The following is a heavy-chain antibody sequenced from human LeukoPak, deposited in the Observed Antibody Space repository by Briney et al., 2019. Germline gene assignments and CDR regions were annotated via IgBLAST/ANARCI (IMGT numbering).Heavy chain of an antibody. CDR3: AIEEGAYYGSGTYFDY. CDR1: GFIFSSYG. V-gene: IGHV3-23*01. D-gene: IGHD3-10*01. CDR2: ISGGGGST. Sequence: GGSLRLSCAASGFIFSSYGMTWVRQSPGKGLECVSAISGGGGSTYYADSVKGRFTMSRDNSKDTLYLQMNSLRAEDTAVYYCAIEEGAYYGSGTYFDYWGRGTLVTVSS. J-gene: IGHJ4*02.